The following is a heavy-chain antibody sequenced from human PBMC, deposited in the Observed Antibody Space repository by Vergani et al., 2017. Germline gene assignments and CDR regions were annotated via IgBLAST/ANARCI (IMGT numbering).Heavy chain of an antibody. CDR2: ITSTGATI. J-gene: IGHJ5*02. V-gene: IGHV3-21*02. CDR3: ASRVSAGGGLDT. D-gene: IGHD2-15*01. Sequence: VQLVESGGGLVKPGGSLRLSCGASGFTLKNNTMTWVRQSPGKGLEWVSSITSTGATINYADSVKGRVTIYRDNAKKYLYLQMNNLRAEDTALYYCASRVSAGGGLDTWGQGTLVTVS. CDR1: GFTLKNNT.